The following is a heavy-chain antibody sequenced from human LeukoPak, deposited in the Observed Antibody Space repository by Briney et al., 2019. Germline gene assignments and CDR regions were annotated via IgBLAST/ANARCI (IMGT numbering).Heavy chain of an antibody. J-gene: IGHJ3*02. CDR1: GYTLTGYY. CDR2: INPKSGGT. D-gene: IGHD2-2*01. V-gene: IGHV1-2*02. Sequence: ASVKVSCKASGYTLTGYYMHWVRQAPGHGLEWMGWINPKSGGTNYAQKFQGRVTMTRDTSISTAYMELSRLRSDDTAVYYCARYPLYCSSTSCQIDAFDIWGQGTMVTVSS. CDR3: ARYPLYCSSTSCQIDAFDI.